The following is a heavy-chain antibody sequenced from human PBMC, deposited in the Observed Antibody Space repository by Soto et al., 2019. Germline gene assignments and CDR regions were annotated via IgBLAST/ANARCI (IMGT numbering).Heavy chain of an antibody. CDR3: ARGEGYDFWSGYYSEYYFAY. CDR1: GYTFTSYG. CDR2: ISAYNGNT. V-gene: IGHV1-18*01. D-gene: IGHD3-3*01. J-gene: IGHJ4*02. Sequence: QVQLVQSGAEVKKPGASVKVSCKASGYTFTSYGISWVRQAPGQGLEWMGWISAYNGNTNYAQKLQGRVTMTTDTSMSTAYMELRSLRSDDTAVYYCARGEGYDFWSGYYSEYYFAYCGQGTLVTVSS.